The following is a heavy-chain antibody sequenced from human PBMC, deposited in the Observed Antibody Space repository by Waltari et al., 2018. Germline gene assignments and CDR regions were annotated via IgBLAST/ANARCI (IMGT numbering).Heavy chain of an antibody. Sequence: EVQLLESGGGLVQPGGSLRLSCAASGFTFSSYAMSWVRQAPGQGLEWVSAISGSGGSTYYADSVKGRFTISRDNSKNTLYLQMNSLRAEDTAVYYCAKEGGYCSSTSCYYFDYWGQGTLVTVSS. J-gene: IGHJ4*02. CDR3: AKEGGYCSSTSCYYFDY. V-gene: IGHV3-23*01. D-gene: IGHD2-2*01. CDR2: ISGSGGST. CDR1: GFTFSSYA.